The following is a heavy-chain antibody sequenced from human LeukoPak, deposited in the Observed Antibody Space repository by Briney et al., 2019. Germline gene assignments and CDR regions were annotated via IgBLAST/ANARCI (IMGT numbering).Heavy chain of an antibody. D-gene: IGHD2-2*01. CDR2: ISSSGSTI. Sequence: GGSLRLSCAASGFTFSSYEMNWVRQAPGQGLEWVSYISSSGSTIYYADSVKGRFTISRDNAKNSLYLQMNSLRADDTAVYYCARDCSSPSCLLPKRVMDVWGQGTTVTVSS. CDR3: ARDCSSPSCLLPKRVMDV. J-gene: IGHJ6*02. CDR1: GFTFSSYE. V-gene: IGHV3-48*03.